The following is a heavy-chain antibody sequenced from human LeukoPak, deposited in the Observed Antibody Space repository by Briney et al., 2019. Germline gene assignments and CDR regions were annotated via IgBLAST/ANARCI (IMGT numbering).Heavy chain of an antibody. D-gene: IGHD5-24*01. CDR3: VREQFSHTSNYFDN. V-gene: IGHV3-43*02. Sequence: GGSLRLSCAASGFMFDDYAMHWVRQVPGRGLEWVSLISGDGVSSSYADSVKGRFTISRDNNNSSLSLQMRRLTTEDTAFYYCVREQFSHTSNYFDNWGQGILVTVSS. CDR2: ISGDGVSS. J-gene: IGHJ4*02. CDR1: GFMFDDYA.